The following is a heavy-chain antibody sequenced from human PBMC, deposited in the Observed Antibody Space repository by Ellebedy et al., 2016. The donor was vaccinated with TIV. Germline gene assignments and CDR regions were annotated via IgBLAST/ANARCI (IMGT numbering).Heavy chain of an antibody. J-gene: IGHJ5*02. D-gene: IGHD3-10*01. V-gene: IGHV3-33*01. Sequence: GESLKISXAASGFSFSIYGFHWVRQAPGKGLEWVALIWFDGTYKNYRDSVKGRFTISRDNSKNTLYLQMNSLRAEDTAVYYCARDHYSNYRGSGTPDAWGQGTLVTVSS. CDR2: IWFDGTYK. CDR1: GFSFSIYG. CDR3: ARDHYSNYRGSGTPDA.